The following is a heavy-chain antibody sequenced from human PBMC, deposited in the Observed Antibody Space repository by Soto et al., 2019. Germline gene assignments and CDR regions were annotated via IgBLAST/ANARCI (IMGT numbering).Heavy chain of an antibody. J-gene: IGHJ6*02. V-gene: IGHV1-18*01. D-gene: IGHD5-12*01. Sequence: QVQLVQSGAEVKKPGASVKVSCKASGYTFTGYGISWVRQAPGQGLEWMGWISAYNGNTNYAQKLQGRVTMTTDTSTSTAYMELRSLRSDDTAVYYCARSPLRLGYYYYGMDVWGQGTTVTVSS. CDR1: GYTFTGYG. CDR3: ARSPLRLGYYYYGMDV. CDR2: ISAYNGNT.